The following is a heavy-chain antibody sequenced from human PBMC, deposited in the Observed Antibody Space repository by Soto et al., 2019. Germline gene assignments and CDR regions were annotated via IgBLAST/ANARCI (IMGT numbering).Heavy chain of an antibody. Sequence: SETLSLTCTVSGGSISSSSYYWGWIRQPPGRGLEWIGSIYYSGSTYYNPSLKSRVTISVDTSKNQFSLKLSSVTAAYTAVYYCARISPAAMEFDYWGQGTLVTVSS. V-gene: IGHV4-39*01. CDR1: GGSISSSSYY. CDR3: ARISPAAMEFDY. CDR2: IYYSGST. D-gene: IGHD2-2*01. J-gene: IGHJ4*02.